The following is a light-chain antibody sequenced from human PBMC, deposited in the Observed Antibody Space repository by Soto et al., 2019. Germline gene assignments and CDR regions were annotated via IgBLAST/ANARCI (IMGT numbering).Light chain of an antibody. CDR1: QSVSSSY. Sequence: EIVLTQSPGTLSLSPGERATLSCRASQSVSSSYLAWYQQKPGQAPRLLIYGASSRATGIPDRFSGSGSGTDFKLTISRLEPEDFAVYYCQQYGSSPRTFGQGTKLEIK. CDR2: GAS. V-gene: IGKV3-20*01. J-gene: IGKJ2*01. CDR3: QQYGSSPRT.